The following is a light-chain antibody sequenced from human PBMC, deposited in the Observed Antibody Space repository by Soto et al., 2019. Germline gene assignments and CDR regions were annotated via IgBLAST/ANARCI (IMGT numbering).Light chain of an antibody. Sequence: EIVLTQSPGTLSLSPGERATLSCRASQSVSSSYLAWYQQKPGQAPRLRIYGASSRATGIPDRFSGSGSGTDFTLTISRLEPEDFAVYYCQQYGSSPKLTFGGGTKVDIK. CDR1: QSVSSSY. V-gene: IGKV3-20*01. CDR2: GAS. J-gene: IGKJ4*01. CDR3: QQYGSSPKLT.